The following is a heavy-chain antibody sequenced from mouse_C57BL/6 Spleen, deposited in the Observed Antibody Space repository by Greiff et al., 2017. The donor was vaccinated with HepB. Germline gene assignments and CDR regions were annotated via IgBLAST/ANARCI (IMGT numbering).Heavy chain of an antibody. D-gene: IGHD2-3*01. CDR1: GYAFSSSW. CDR3: ARLEMGTGFDY. V-gene: IGHV1-82*01. CDR2: IYPGDGDT. Sequence: QVQLQQSGPELVKPGASVKISCKASGYAFSSSWMNWVKQRPGKGLEWIGRIYPGDGDTNYNGKFKGKATLTADKSSSTAYMQLSSLTSEDSAVYFCARLEMGTGFDYWGQGTTLTVSS. J-gene: IGHJ2*01.